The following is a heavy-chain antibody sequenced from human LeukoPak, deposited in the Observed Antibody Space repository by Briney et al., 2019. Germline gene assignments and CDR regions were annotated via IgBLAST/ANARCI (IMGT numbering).Heavy chain of an antibody. D-gene: IGHD3-10*01. V-gene: IGHV3-48*01. CDR1: GFTFSSYS. CDR3: AKVDGSGSYYFDY. Sequence: GGSLRLSCAASGFTFSSYSMNWVRQAPGKGLEWVSYISSSSSTIYYADSVKGRFTISRDNAKNSLYLQMNSLRAEDTAVYYCAKVDGSGSYYFDYWGQGTLVTVSS. CDR2: ISSSSSTI. J-gene: IGHJ4*02.